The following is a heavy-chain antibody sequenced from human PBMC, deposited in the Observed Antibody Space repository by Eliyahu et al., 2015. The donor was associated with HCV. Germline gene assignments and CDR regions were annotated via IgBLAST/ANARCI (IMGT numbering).Heavy chain of an antibody. D-gene: IGHD3-10*01. J-gene: IGHJ4*02. CDR2: XYYSGST. CDR1: GGSXXSGXYY. CDR3: AREGASMVRGVPSAVDY. V-gene: IGHV4-31*03. Sequence: QVQLQESGPGLVKPSQTLSXXCXVXGGSXXSGXYYWGXIRQHPGKGLEWIGYXYYSGSTYYNPSLKSRVTISVDTSKNQFSLKLSSVTAADTAVYYCAREGASMVRGVPSAVDYWGQGTLVTVSS.